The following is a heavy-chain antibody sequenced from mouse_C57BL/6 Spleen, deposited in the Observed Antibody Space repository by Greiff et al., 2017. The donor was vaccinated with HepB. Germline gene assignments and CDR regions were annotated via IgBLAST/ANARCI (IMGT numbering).Heavy chain of an antibody. CDR1: GFSLTSYA. Sequence: VKLVESGPGLVAPSQSLSITCTVSGFSLTSYAISWVRQPPGKGLEWLGVIWTGGGTNYNSALKSRLSISKDNSKSQVFLKMNSLQTDDTARYYCARNRRNYYGSSYVPAMDYWGQGTSVTVSS. J-gene: IGHJ4*01. CDR3: ARNRRNYYGSSYVPAMDY. D-gene: IGHD1-1*01. V-gene: IGHV2-9-1*01. CDR2: IWTGGGT.